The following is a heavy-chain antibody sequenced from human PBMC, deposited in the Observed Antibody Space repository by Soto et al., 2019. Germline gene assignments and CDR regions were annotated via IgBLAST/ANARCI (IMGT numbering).Heavy chain of an antibody. J-gene: IGHJ6*02. CDR2: IFYYGST. CDR1: GGFIDSYF. CDR3: ARASLDPYRARDV. V-gene: IGHV4-59*01. Sequence: QVRLQESGPGLVKPSGTLSLTCTVSGGFIDSYFWSWVRQPPGKGLEWIGYIFYYGSTNYHPSLKSRVINSLNRTINQISLCLDSVTAADTAVYFCARASLDPYRARDVGGPGATVTVSS.